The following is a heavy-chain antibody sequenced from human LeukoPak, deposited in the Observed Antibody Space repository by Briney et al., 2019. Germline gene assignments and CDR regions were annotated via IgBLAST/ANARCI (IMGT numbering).Heavy chain of an antibody. CDR2: TTSSSSYI. CDR1: GFTFSSYN. CDR3: AKDRLYSSGWYGEFDY. J-gene: IGHJ4*02. Sequence: PGGSLRLSCAASGFTFSSYNMNWVRQAPGKGLEWVSSTTSSSSYIYYADSVKGRFTISRDNAKNSLYLQMNSLRAEDTAVYYCAKDRLYSSGWYGEFDYWGQGTLVTVSS. D-gene: IGHD6-19*01. V-gene: IGHV3-21*04.